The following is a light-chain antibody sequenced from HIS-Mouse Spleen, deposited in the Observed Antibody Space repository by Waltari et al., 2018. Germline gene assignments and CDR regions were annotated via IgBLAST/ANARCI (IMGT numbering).Light chain of an antibody. V-gene: IGKV4-1*01. J-gene: IGKJ2*01. CDR2: WAC. Sequence: IVMTQSPDSLAVSLGERATINCKSSQSVLYSSNNKNYLAWYQQKPGQPPKLLIYWACTRESGVPDRFSGSGSETDFTLTISSLQAEDVAVYYCQQYYSTPFGQGPSWRSN. CDR1: QSVLYSSNNKNY. CDR3: QQYYSTP.